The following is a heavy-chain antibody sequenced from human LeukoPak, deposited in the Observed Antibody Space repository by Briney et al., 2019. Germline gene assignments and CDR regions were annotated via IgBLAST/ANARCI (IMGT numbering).Heavy chain of an antibody. D-gene: IGHD3-16*01. V-gene: IGHV4-4*07. CDR3: AREYDYVWGTSAWFDP. Sequence: SETLSLTCTVSGGSISSYSWSWIRQPAGKGLEWIGHIYTSGTTTYNPSLQSRVTMSVDTSKNQISLKLTSVTAADTAVYYCAREYDYVWGTSAWFDPWGQGTLVTVSS. CDR2: IYTSGTT. J-gene: IGHJ5*02. CDR1: GGSISSYS.